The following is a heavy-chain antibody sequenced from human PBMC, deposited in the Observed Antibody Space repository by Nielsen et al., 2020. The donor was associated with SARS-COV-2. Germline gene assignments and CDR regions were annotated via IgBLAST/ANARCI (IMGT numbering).Heavy chain of an antibody. CDR2: IDWDDDK. D-gene: IGHD3-22*01. CDR3: ARIKYYYDSSGYYFSYYYGMDV. Sequence: SGPTLVKPPQTLTLTCTFSGFSLSTSGMCVSWIRQPPGKALEWLARIDWDDDKYYSTSLKTRLTISKDTSKNQVVLTMTNMDPVDTATYYCARIKYYYDSSGYYFSYYYGMDVWGQGTTVTVSS. CDR1: GFSLSTSGMC. V-gene: IGHV2-70*11. J-gene: IGHJ6*02.